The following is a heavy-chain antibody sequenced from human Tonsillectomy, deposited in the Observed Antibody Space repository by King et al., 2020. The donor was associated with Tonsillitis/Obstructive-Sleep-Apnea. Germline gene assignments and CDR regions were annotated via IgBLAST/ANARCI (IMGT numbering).Heavy chain of an antibody. CDR2: ISLNSGSI. Sequence: QLVQSRGGLVQPGRSLRLSCAASGFTFDGYAMHWVRQAPGKGLEWVSGISLNSGSIGYAESVKGRFTISRDNAKNSLYLQMNSLRPEDTALYYCAKDIGGDYGGGALDIWGQGTMVTVSS. D-gene: IGHD4-17*01. CDR1: GFTFDGYA. CDR3: AKDIGGDYGGGALDI. J-gene: IGHJ3*02. V-gene: IGHV3-9*01.